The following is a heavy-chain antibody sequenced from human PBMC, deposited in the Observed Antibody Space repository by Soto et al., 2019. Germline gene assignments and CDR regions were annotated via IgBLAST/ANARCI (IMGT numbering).Heavy chain of an antibody. J-gene: IGHJ6*02. Sequence: ASVKVSCKASGYTFTGYYMHWVRQAPGQGLEWMGWINPNSGGTNYAQKFQGWVTMTRDTSISTAYMELSRLRSDDTAVYYCATGYPPQELDCSGTSCYGATSPANYYYGMDVWGQGTTVTVSS. CDR3: ATGYPPQELDCSGTSCYGATSPANYYYGMDV. V-gene: IGHV1-2*04. D-gene: IGHD2-2*01. CDR2: INPNSGGT. CDR1: GYTFTGYY.